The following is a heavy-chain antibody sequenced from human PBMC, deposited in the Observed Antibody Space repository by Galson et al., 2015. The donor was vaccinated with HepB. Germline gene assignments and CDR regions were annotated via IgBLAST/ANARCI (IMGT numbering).Heavy chain of an antibody. J-gene: IGHJ4*02. Sequence: SLRLSCAASGFTFSRYYMHWVRQAPGKGLEWVAGISHDGSYKTYGDSVKGRFTISRDNSKNTLYLQMNSLRAEDTAAYYCAKSLWESGFGETFDYWGQGTLVTVSS. CDR2: ISHDGSYK. CDR1: GFTFSRYY. D-gene: IGHD3-10*01. V-gene: IGHV3-30*18. CDR3: AKSLWESGFGETFDY.